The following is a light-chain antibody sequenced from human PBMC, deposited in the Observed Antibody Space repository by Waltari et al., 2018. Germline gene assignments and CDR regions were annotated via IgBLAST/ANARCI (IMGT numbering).Light chain of an antibody. CDR3: QCYDSRLSGVV. Sequence: QSVLTQPPSVSGAPGQGVTISCTGSRSTPGGGSEGHRYQQVPGTAPKVLIYANSNRPSGVPDRFSGSKSGTSASLAITGLQAEDEADYYCQCYDSRLSGVVFGGGTKLTVL. J-gene: IGLJ2*01. CDR1: RSTPGGGSE. V-gene: IGLV1-40*01. CDR2: ANS.